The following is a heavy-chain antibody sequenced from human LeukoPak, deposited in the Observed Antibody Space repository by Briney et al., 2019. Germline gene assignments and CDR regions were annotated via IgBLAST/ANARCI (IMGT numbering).Heavy chain of an antibody. Sequence: PGGSLRLSCAASGFTFSSYSMNWVRQAPGKGLEWVSSISSSSYIYYADSVKGRFTISRDNAKNSLYLQMNSLRAEDTAVYYCARDRTVTPLYYFDYWGQGTLVTVSS. V-gene: IGHV3-21*01. CDR1: GFTFSSYS. CDR2: ISSSSYI. CDR3: ARDRTVTPLYYFDY. J-gene: IGHJ4*02. D-gene: IGHD4-17*01.